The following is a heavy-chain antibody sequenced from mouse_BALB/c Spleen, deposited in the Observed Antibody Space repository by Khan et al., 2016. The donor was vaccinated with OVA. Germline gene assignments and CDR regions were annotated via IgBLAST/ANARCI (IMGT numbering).Heavy chain of an antibody. V-gene: IGHV3-1*02. D-gene: IGHD1-2*01. CDR2: IRYSGST. J-gene: IGHJ2*01. CDR1: GYSITSGYG. Sequence: EVKLLESGPGLVKPSQSLSLTCTVTGYSITSGYGWNWIRQFPGNKLEWLGYIRYSGSTNYNPSLKSRISITRDTSKNQFVLQLNSVTTEDTATYYCARTARIKYWGQGTTLTVSS. CDR3: ARTARIKY.